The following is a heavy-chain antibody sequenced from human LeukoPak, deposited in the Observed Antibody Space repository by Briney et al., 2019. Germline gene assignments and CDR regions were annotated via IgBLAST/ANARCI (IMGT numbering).Heavy chain of an antibody. J-gene: IGHJ4*02. CDR3: ARIAVAAHWGGGDY. D-gene: IGHD6-19*01. V-gene: IGHV1-69*05. CDR2: IIPIFGTA. Sequence: SVKVSCKASGGTFSSYAISWVRQAPGQGLEWMGGIIPIFGTANYAQKLQGRVTMTTDTSTSTAYMELRSLISDDTAVYYCARIAVAAHWGGGDYWGQGTLVSVSS. CDR1: GGTFSSYA.